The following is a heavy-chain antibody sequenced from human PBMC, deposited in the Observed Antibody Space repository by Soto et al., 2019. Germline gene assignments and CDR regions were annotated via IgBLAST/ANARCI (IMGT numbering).Heavy chain of an antibody. CDR3: AHRLGTLYYYDSSGSYYFDY. CDR2: IYWNDDK. V-gene: IGHV2-5*01. CDR1: GFSLSTSGVG. D-gene: IGHD3-22*01. J-gene: IGHJ4*02. Sequence: ESGPTLVNPTQTLTLTCTFSGFSLSTSGVGVGWIRQPPGKALEWLALIYWNDDKRYSPSLKSRLTITKDTSKNQVVLTMTNMDPVDTATYYCAHRLGTLYYYDSSGSYYFDYWGQGTLVTVSS.